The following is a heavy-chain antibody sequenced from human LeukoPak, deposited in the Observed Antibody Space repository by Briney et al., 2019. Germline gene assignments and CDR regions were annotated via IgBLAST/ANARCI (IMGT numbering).Heavy chain of an antibody. D-gene: IGHD3-22*01. Sequence: GASVKVSCKASGGTFSSYAISWVRQAPGQGLEWMGGIIPIFGTANYAQKFQGRVTITADESTSTAYMELSSLRSEDTAVYYCAREAVVYYDSSGSHFDYWGQGTLVTVSS. CDR1: GGTFSSYA. V-gene: IGHV1-69*13. CDR3: AREAVVYYDSSGSHFDY. CDR2: IIPIFGTA. J-gene: IGHJ4*02.